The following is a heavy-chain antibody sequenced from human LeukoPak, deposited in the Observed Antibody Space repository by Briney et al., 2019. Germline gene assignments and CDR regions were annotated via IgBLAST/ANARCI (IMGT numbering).Heavy chain of an antibody. V-gene: IGHV7-4-1*02. CDR3: ARGSYTAMTVFGVLASNY. CDR1: GYTFTGYY. Sequence: GASVKVSCKASGYTFTGYYMHWVRQAPGQGLEWMGWINTNTGNPTYAQGFTGRFVFSLDTSVSTAYLQISSLKAEDTAVYYCARGSYTAMTVFGVLASNYWGQGALVTVSS. CDR2: INTNTGNP. J-gene: IGHJ4*02. D-gene: IGHD5-18*01.